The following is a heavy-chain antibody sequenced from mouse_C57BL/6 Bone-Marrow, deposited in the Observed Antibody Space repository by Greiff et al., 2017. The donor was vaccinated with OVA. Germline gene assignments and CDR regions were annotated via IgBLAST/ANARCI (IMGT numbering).Heavy chain of an antibody. D-gene: IGHD1-1*01. V-gene: IGHV14-2*01. J-gene: IGHJ1*03. CDR2: IDPEDGET. Sequence: VQLKESGAELVKPGASVKLSCTASGFNIKDYYMHWVKQRTEQGLEWIGRIDPEDGETKYAPKFPGKATITADTSSNTAYLQLSSLTSEDTAGYYCARFITTVVAHWYFDVWGTGTTVTVSS. CDR1: GFNIKDYY. CDR3: ARFITTVVAHWYFDV.